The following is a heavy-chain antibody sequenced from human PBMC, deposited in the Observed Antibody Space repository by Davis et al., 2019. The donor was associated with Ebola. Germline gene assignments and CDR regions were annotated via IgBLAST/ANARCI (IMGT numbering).Heavy chain of an antibody. CDR1: GYTFTSYW. CDR3: ARGYGALPFDY. V-gene: IGHV5-51*01. D-gene: IGHD3-16*01. Sequence: GESLKISCKGSGYTFTSYWIAWVRQVPGKGLEWMGIIYPRDSDTRYSPSFQGQVTISADKSINTAYLQWSSLKASDTALYYCARGYGALPFDYWGQGTLVTVSS. J-gene: IGHJ4*02. CDR2: IYPRDSDT.